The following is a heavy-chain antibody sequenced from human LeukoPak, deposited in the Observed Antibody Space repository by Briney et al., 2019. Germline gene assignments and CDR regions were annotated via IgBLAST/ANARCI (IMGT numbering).Heavy chain of an antibody. CDR2: IRYDGSNK. CDR1: GFTFSSYG. D-gene: IGHD1-26*01. CDR3: ARGLSRSYFYYFDY. Sequence: GGSLRLSCAASGFTFSSYGMYWVRQAPGKGLEWVAFIRYDGSNKYYADSVKGRFTVSRDNSKNTLYLQMKSLRAEDTAVYYCARGLSRSYFYYFDYWGQGTLVTVSS. J-gene: IGHJ4*02. V-gene: IGHV3-30*02.